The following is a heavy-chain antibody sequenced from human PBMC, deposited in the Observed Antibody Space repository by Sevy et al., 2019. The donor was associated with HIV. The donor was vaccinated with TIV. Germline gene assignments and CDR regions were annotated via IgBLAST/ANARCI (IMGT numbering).Heavy chain of an antibody. CDR3: AKDQGAHYYYGMDV. V-gene: IGHV3-30*18. CDR2: ISYDGSNK. J-gene: IGHJ6*02. Sequence: GGSLRLSCAAFGFTLSGFGMHWVRQAPGKGLEWVALISYDGSNKYYADSVKGRFTISRDKSKNTLYLQMNSLRGEDTAVYYCAKDQGAHYYYGMDVWGQGPTVTVSS. CDR1: GFTLSGFG.